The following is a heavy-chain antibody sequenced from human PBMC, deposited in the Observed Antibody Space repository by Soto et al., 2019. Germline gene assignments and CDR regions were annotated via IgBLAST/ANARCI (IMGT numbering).Heavy chain of an antibody. D-gene: IGHD3-22*01. CDR3: ARAHYHDSSGPNGHVFDI. CDR2: ISDDGDKV. CDR1: EFTFSDYA. J-gene: IGHJ3*02. V-gene: IGHV3-30-3*01. Sequence: QVQLVESGGGVVQPGRSLRLSCAASEFTFSDYAMHWVRQAPGKGLEWVAVISDDGDKVFYADSMKDRLTIGRDNSKSTLFLQLTSLGPEDTALYYCARAHYHDSSGPNGHVFDIWGQGTLVTVSS.